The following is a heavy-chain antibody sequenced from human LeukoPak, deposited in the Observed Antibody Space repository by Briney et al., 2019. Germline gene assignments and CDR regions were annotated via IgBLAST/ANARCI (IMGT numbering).Heavy chain of an antibody. CDR1: GGSISSYY. V-gene: IGHV4-4*07. J-gene: IGHJ3*02. D-gene: IGHD6-6*01. CDR3: ARVRSSVAAFDI. Sequence: SETLSLTCTVSGGSISSYYWSWIRQPAGKGLEWIGRIYSSGSANYNPSLESRVTMSVDTSKNQFSPRLTSVTAADTAVYHCARVRSSVAAFDIWGQGTMVTVSS. CDR2: IYSSGSA.